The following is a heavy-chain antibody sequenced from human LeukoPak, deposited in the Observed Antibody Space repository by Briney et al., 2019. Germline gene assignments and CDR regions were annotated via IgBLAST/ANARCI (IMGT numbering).Heavy chain of an antibody. J-gene: IGHJ4*02. CDR3: ARERDDSSGDSDY. V-gene: IGHV3-33*01. D-gene: IGHD3-22*01. Sequence: PGRSLRLSCAASGFTFSSYGMHWVRQAPGKGLEWVAVIWYDGSNKYYADSVKGRFTISRDNSKNTLYLQMSSLRAEDTAVYYCARERDDSSGDSDYWGQGTLVTVSS. CDR2: IWYDGSNK. CDR1: GFTFSSYG.